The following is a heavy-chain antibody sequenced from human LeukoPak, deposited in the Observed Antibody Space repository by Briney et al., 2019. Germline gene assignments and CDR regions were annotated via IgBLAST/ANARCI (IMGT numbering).Heavy chain of an antibody. V-gene: IGHV3-66*04. Sequence: GGSLRLSCTVSGFTVSSNSMSWIRQAPGKGLEWVSAIHSGGGTYYAESVKGRFTLSRDNSKNTLYLQLNSLRAEDTAVYYCARLSVSPNDAFDIWGQGTMVAVSS. CDR3: ARLSVSPNDAFDI. J-gene: IGHJ3*02. CDR1: GFTVSSNS. CDR2: IHSGGGT.